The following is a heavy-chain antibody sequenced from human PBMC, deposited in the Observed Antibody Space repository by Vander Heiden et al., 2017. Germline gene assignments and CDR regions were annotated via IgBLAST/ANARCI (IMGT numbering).Heavy chain of an antibody. V-gene: IGHV3-53*01. J-gene: IGHJ4*02. CDR3: VRDLRGNNDY. CDR1: GFTVRSSY. Sequence: EVQRVVSGGGLIQPGGSLRLSCTASGFTVRSSYMSWVRQAPGKGLEWVSIIDPGASTHYADSVKGRFTISRDNSGNTLYLQMNSLRVEDTAVYYCVRDLRGNNDYWGQGTLVSVSS. CDR2: IDPGAST. D-gene: IGHD1-1*01.